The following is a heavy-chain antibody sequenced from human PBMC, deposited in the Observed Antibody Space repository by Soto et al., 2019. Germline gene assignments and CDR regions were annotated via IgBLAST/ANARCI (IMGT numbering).Heavy chain of an antibody. J-gene: IGHJ5*02. CDR3: ARNWNYVGMNWFDP. Sequence: QLLLQESGSGLVRPSQTLSLTRAVSGGSLTNAGYSWTWIRRAPGQGLEWIGHIYHTGNAYYNPSLKSRVTISLDMSKSHFSLNLTSAIAADTAIYYCARNWNYVGMNWFDPWGQGALVTVSS. V-gene: IGHV4-30-2*01. CDR2: IYHTGNA. D-gene: IGHD1-7*01. CDR1: GGSLTNAGYS.